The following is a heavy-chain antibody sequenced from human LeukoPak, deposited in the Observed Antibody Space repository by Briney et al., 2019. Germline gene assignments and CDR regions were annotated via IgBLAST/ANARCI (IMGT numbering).Heavy chain of an antibody. CDR2: INHSGST. V-gene: IGHV4-34*01. CDR1: GGSFSGYY. J-gene: IGHJ4*02. Sequence: SETLSLTCAVYGGSFSGYYWSWIRQPPGKGLEWIGEINHSGSTNYNPSLKSRVTISVDTSKNQFSLKLSSVTAADTAVYYCARGPRRVAEYAWGSYRYTIDYWGQGTLVTVSS. CDR3: ARGPRRVAEYAWGSYRYTIDY. D-gene: IGHD3-16*02.